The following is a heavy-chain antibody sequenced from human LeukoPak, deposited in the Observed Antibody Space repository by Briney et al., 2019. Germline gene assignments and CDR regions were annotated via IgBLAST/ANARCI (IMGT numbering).Heavy chain of an antibody. CDR2: IIPILDIA. CDR3: AREGRRVGLEPDYYYYYGMDV. Sequence: SVKVSCKASGGTFSSYVISWVRQAPGQGLQWMGRIIPILDIANYAQKFRGRVTITADKSTSTAYMELSSLRSEDTAVYYCAREGRRVGLEPDYYYYYGMDVWGQGTTVTVSS. CDR1: GGTFSSYV. V-gene: IGHV1-69*04. J-gene: IGHJ6*02. D-gene: IGHD1-1*01.